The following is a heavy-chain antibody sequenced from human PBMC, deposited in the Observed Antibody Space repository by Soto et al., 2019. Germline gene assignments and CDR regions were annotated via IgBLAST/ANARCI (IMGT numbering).Heavy chain of an antibody. CDR2: VYSSGNT. J-gene: IGHJ4*02. Sequence: QLQLQESGPGLVKPSETLSLTCTGSGRSIRSCGYYWGRVRQPPGEGLEWIGNVYSSGNTYYNPSLKSRVTISVDPSKNQFSLRLRSVTAADTALYFCASPKEGYYYDTWGQGTLVTVSS. D-gene: IGHD3-22*01. V-gene: IGHV4-39*01. CDR3: ASPKEGYYYDT. CDR1: GRSIRSCGYY.